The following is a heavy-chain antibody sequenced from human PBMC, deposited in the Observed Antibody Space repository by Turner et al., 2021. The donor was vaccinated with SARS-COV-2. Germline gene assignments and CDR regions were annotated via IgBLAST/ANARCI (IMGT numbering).Heavy chain of an antibody. CDR1: VFTFSSYA. CDR3: AKADRVMIVVVITLFDY. D-gene: IGHD3-22*01. Sequence: EVQLLESGGGLVQPVGSLRLSCAASVFTFSSYAMRWVRQAPGKGLEWVSDISGSGGTKYYEDSVKGRFTISRDKSKNTLFLQMNSLRAEDTAVYYCAKADRVMIVVVITLFDYWGQGTLVTVSS. CDR2: ISGSGGTK. J-gene: IGHJ4*02. V-gene: IGHV3-23*01.